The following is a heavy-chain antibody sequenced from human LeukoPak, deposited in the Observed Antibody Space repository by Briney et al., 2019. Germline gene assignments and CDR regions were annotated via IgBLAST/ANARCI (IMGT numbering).Heavy chain of an antibody. Sequence: GGSLRLSCSASGFTFSDYWMAWVRQGPGKGLVWVSHINTDGIITTYADSVKGRFTISRDNAKNSLFLQMNSLRAEDTAVYYCARKLMGLTMIVVVNPIDYWGQGTLVTVSS. V-gene: IGHV3-74*01. D-gene: IGHD3-22*01. CDR1: GFTFSDYW. J-gene: IGHJ4*02. CDR2: INTDGIIT. CDR3: ARKLMGLTMIVVVNPIDY.